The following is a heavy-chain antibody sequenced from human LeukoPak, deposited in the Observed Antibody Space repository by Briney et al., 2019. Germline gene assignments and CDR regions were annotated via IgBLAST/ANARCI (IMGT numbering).Heavy chain of an antibody. V-gene: IGHV3-30*04. J-gene: IGHJ4*02. D-gene: IGHD2/OR15-2a*01. CDR1: GFTFSGYT. Sequence: GGSLILSCASSGFTFSGYTLHWVRQAPGKGLEFVASISFDGSNENYADSVKGRFSISRDNSKSALYLQMNSLRLEDTAVYFCARDKGNRGWFFFDYWGQGVLVTVSS. CDR3: ARDKGNRGWFFFDY. CDR2: ISFDGSNE.